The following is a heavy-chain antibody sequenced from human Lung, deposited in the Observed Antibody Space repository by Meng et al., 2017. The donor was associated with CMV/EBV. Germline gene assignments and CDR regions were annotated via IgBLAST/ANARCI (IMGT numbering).Heavy chain of an antibody. D-gene: IGHD6-19*01. Sequence: VQLVQSGAEEKRPGASVKISCQASGYSFSGFYLNWARQAPGHGLEWLGRVNPISDDTHLAQKFEGRITVTRGAAINTAFMELTRLRPDDTAVYYCAKSSDNGWSSWGPGTLVTVSS. CDR3: AKSSDNGWSS. V-gene: IGHV1-2*06. CDR1: GYSFSGFY. J-gene: IGHJ4*01. CDR2: VNPISDDT.